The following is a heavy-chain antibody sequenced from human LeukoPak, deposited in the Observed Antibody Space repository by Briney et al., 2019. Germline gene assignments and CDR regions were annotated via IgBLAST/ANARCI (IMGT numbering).Heavy chain of an antibody. Sequence: ASVKVSCKVSGYTLTELSMHWVGQAPGKGLEWMGGFDPEDGETIYAQKFQGRVTMTEDTSTDTAYMELSSLRSEDTAVYYCATKGLVPAPRYNWFDPWGQGTLVTVSS. D-gene: IGHD2-2*01. CDR1: GYTLTELS. J-gene: IGHJ5*02. V-gene: IGHV1-24*01. CDR2: FDPEDGET. CDR3: ATKGLVPAPRYNWFDP.